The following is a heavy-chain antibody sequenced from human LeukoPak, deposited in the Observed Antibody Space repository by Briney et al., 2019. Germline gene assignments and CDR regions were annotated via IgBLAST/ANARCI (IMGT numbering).Heavy chain of an antibody. Sequence: SETLSFTCAVYGGSFSGYYWSWIRQPPGKGLEWIGEINHSGSTNYNPSLKSRVTISVDTSKNQFSLKLSSVTAADTAVYYCARGSPPYYWGQGTLVTVSS. CDR3: ARGSPPYY. CDR2: INHSGST. J-gene: IGHJ4*02. V-gene: IGHV4-34*01. CDR1: GGSFSGYY.